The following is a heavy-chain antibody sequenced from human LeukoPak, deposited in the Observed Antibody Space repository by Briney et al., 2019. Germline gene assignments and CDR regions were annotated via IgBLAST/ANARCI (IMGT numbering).Heavy chain of an antibody. Sequence: GGSLRLSCAASGFTFSSYEMNWVRQAPGKGLERVSYNDGSGSTKYYADSVKGRFTIFRDNTKNSLSLQMNSLRAEDTAVYYCARAKMGTGGGIFDYWGQGTLVTVSS. CDR1: GFTFSSYE. D-gene: IGHD5-24*01. J-gene: IGHJ4*02. CDR2: NDGSGSTK. V-gene: IGHV3-48*03. CDR3: ARAKMGTGGGIFDY.